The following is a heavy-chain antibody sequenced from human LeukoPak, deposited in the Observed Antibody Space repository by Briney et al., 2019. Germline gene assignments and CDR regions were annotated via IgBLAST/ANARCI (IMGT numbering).Heavy chain of an antibody. D-gene: IGHD1-26*01. Sequence: SETLSLTCAVSGYSISSGYYWGWIRQPPGKRMEWIGSIYHSGSTYYNPSLKSRVTISVDTSKNQFSLKLSSVTAADTAVYYCARQSGSYYGHAFDIWGQGTMVTVSS. J-gene: IGHJ3*02. V-gene: IGHV4-38-2*01. CDR1: GYSISSGYY. CDR3: ARQSGSYYGHAFDI. CDR2: IYHSGST.